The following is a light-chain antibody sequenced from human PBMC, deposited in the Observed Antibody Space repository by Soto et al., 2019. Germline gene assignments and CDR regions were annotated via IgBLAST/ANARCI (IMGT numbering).Light chain of an antibody. Sequence: QSALTQPASVSGSPGQSITISCTGTSSNVGSYNLVSWYQHHPGNAPKLIIYEATKRPSGISDRFSGSKSGNTASLTISGLQAEDEADYYCCSYAGSSTFGVLGGGTKLTVL. CDR1: SSNVGSYNL. CDR3: CSYAGSSTFGV. V-gene: IGLV2-23*01. J-gene: IGLJ2*01. CDR2: EAT.